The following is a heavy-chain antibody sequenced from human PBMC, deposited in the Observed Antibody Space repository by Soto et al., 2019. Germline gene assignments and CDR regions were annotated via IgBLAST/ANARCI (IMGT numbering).Heavy chain of an antibody. CDR3: ARVGGVAARTFDY. D-gene: IGHD2-15*01. V-gene: IGHV4-59*01. Sequence: SATLSLTCTVSGGSISPFYWSWVRQPPGKGLEWIGYLYYSGNTNYNPSLKSRVTISVDASKNQVSLRLTSVTAADTAVYYCARVGGVAARTFDYWGQGTVVTVSS. CDR2: LYYSGNT. CDR1: GGSISPFY. J-gene: IGHJ4*02.